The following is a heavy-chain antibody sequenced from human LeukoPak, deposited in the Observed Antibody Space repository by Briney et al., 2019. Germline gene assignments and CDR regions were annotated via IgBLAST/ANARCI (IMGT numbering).Heavy chain of an antibody. Sequence: GRSLRLSCAASGFTFDDYAMHWVRQAPGKGLEWVSGISWNSGSIGYADSVKGRFTISRDNAKNSLYLQMNSLRAEDTALYYCAKDSLGYCSGGSCYPSWGQGTLVTVSS. CDR3: AKDSLGYCSGGSCYPS. V-gene: IGHV3-9*01. J-gene: IGHJ1*01. CDR2: ISWNSGSI. D-gene: IGHD2-15*01. CDR1: GFTFDDYA.